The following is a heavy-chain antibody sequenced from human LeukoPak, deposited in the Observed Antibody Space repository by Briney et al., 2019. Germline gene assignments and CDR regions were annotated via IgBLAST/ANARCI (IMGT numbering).Heavy chain of an antibody. CDR2: IYYSGST. CDR1: GGSISSGDYY. CDR3: ARDRYSGSYGFDY. V-gene: IGHV4-30-4*01. J-gene: IGHJ4*02. D-gene: IGHD1-26*01. Sequence: SETLSLTCTVSGGSISSGDYYWSWIRQPPGKGLEWIGYIYYSGSTYYNPSLKSRVTISVDTSKNQFSLKLSSVTAADTAVYYCARDRYSGSYGFDYWGQGTLVTVSS.